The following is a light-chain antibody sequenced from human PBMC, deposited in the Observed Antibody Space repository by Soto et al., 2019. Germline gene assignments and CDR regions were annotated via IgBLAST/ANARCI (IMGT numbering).Light chain of an antibody. J-gene: IGLJ3*02. CDR2: DVY. CDR1: SSDIGLYNY. Sequence: QSVLTQPASVSGSPGQSITISCTGTSSDIGLYNYVSWYQQYPGRAPKLLIYDVYNRPSGVSNRFSGSKSANTASLTISGLQPEDEADYYCCSYAVTSSLVFGGGTKVTVL. CDR3: CSYAVTSSLV. V-gene: IGLV2-14*03.